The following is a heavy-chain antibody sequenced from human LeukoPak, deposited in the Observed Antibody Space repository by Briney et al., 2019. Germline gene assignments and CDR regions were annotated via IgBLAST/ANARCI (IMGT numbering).Heavy chain of an antibody. V-gene: IGHV3-48*04. D-gene: IGHD6-13*01. CDR3: ARIRGSTLPISYMDV. CDR1: GFRFGVYS. J-gene: IGHJ6*03. Sequence: GGSLRLSCTVSGFRFGVYSIHCVRDAPGKGLEWLSYISVSGTIHADSVMGRVTVSRDNAKNSLYLQMNSLRAEDTAVYYCARIRGSTLPISYMDVWGKGTTVTVSS. CDR2: ISVSGTI.